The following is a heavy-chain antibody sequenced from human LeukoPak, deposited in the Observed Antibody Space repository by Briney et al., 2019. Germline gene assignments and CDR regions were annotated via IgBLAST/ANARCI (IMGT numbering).Heavy chain of an antibody. Sequence: SVKVSCKASGGTFSSYAISWVRQAPGQGLEWMGGIIPIFGTANYAQKFQGRVTITADKSTSTAYMELSSLRSEDTAVYYYARNAYYDILTGYPLYFDYWGQGTLVTVSS. CDR2: IIPIFGTA. D-gene: IGHD3-9*01. CDR1: GGTFSSYA. J-gene: IGHJ4*02. V-gene: IGHV1-69*06. CDR3: ARNAYYDILTGYPLYFDY.